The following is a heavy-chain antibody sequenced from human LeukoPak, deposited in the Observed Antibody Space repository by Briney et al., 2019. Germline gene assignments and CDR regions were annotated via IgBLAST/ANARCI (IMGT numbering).Heavy chain of an antibody. J-gene: IGHJ4*02. CDR3: ARGSRIGAAGSFDY. CDR1: GYTFSGYY. CDR2: ISPNSGGT. D-gene: IGHD6-13*01. Sequence: ASVKVSCKASGYTFSGYYMHWVRQAPGQGLEWMGWISPNSGGTNYAQTFQGRVTMTRDTSITTAYMELSGLTSDDTAVYYCARGSRIGAAGSFDYWGQGTLVTVSS. V-gene: IGHV1-2*02.